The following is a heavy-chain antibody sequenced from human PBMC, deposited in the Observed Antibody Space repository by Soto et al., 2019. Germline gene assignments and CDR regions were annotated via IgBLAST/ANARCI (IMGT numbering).Heavy chain of an antibody. J-gene: IGHJ6*02. Sequence: ASVKVSCKASGYTFTGYYMHWVRQAPGQGLEWMGWINPNSGGTNYAQKFQGRVTMTRDTSISTAYMELSRLRSDDTAVYYCSRGGGWDCRGGSCHRPLYYSYYYGMDVWGQGTTVTASS. D-gene: IGHD2-15*01. CDR1: GYTFTGYY. CDR2: INPNSGGT. V-gene: IGHV1-2*02. CDR3: SRGGGWDCRGGSCHRPLYYSYYYGMDV.